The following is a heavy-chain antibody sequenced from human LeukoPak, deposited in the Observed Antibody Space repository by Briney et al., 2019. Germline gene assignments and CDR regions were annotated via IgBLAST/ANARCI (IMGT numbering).Heavy chain of an antibody. CDR2: IYSGGST. D-gene: IGHD2-15*01. Sequence: GGSLRLSCAASGFTVSSSYMSWVRQAPGKGLEWVSVIYSGGSTYYADSVKGRFTISRHNSKNTLYLQMNSLRAEDTAVYYCARQYCSGGSCYSGPFDYWGQGTLVTVSS. CDR1: GFTVSSSY. CDR3: ARQYCSGGSCYSGPFDY. V-gene: IGHV3-53*04. J-gene: IGHJ4*02.